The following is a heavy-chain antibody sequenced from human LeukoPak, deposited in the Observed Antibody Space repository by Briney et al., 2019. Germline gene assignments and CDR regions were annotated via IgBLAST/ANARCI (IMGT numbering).Heavy chain of an antibody. CDR3: ARQNYYYGSGSYLDGLDV. J-gene: IGHJ6*02. D-gene: IGHD3-10*01. CDR1: GGSISTYY. Sequence: SETLSLTCTLSGGSISTYYWTWIRQPPGKGLEWIGYIYYSGSTKYNPSLQGRVTISPDTSQDLFSLKLRSVTAADTAVYYCARQNYYYGSGSYLDGLDVWGQGTTVTVSS. V-gene: IGHV4-59*08. CDR2: IYYSGST.